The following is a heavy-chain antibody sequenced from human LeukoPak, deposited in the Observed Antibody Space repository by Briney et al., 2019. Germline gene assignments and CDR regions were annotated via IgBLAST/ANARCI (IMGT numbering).Heavy chain of an antibody. CDR3: ANKYYYHSSGYYPDY. V-gene: IGHV3-30-3*01. J-gene: IGHJ4*02. Sequence: GGSLRLSCAASGFTFSSYAMHWVRQAPGKGLEWVAVISYDGSNKYYADSVKGRFTISRDNSKNTLYLQMNSLRAEDTAVYYCANKYYYHSSGYYPDYWGQGTLVTVSS. D-gene: IGHD3-22*01. CDR2: ISYDGSNK. CDR1: GFTFSSYA.